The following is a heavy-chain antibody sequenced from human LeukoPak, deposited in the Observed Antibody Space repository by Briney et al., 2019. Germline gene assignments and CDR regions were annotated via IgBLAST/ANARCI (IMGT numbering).Heavy chain of an antibody. Sequence: QPGGSLRLSCAASGFTFSDSTIHWVRQASGKGLEWVGGVRNKLNSYATEYAASVKGRFTISRDDSKNMAYLQMNSLKTEDTALYYCTRLLVRAAEDMWGQGTMVIVSS. V-gene: IGHV3-73*01. CDR3: TRLLVRAAEDM. D-gene: IGHD2-15*01. CDR1: GFTFSDST. CDR2: VRNKLNSYAT. J-gene: IGHJ3*02.